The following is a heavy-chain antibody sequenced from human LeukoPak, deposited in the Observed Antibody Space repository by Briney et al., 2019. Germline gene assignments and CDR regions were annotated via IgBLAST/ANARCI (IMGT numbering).Heavy chain of an antibody. Sequence: GGSLRLSCAASGFTFSSYEMNWVRQAPGKGLEWVSYISSSGSTIYYADSVKGRFTISRDNAKNSLYLQMNSLRAEGTAVYYCAIDYGDYLGDYWGQGTLVTVSS. CDR3: AIDYGDYLGDY. V-gene: IGHV3-48*03. CDR1: GFTFSSYE. D-gene: IGHD4-17*01. CDR2: ISSSGSTI. J-gene: IGHJ4*02.